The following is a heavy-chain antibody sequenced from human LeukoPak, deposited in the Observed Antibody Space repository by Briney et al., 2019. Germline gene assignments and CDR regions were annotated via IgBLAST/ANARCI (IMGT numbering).Heavy chain of an antibody. Sequence: ASVEVSCKASGYTFTSSDINWVRHAPGQGLEWMGWMNPNSGNTGYAQKFQGRVTLTRDTSISTAYMELTSLRSEDTAVYYCARTLSRLNHYGDSAADSWGQGTLVTVSS. CDR1: GYTFTSSD. CDR2: MNPNSGNT. V-gene: IGHV1-8*01. J-gene: IGHJ4*02. D-gene: IGHD4-17*01. CDR3: ARTLSRLNHYGDSAADS.